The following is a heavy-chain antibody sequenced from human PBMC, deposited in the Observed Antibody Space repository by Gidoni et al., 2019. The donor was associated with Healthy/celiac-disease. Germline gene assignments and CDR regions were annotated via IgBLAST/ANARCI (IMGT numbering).Heavy chain of an antibody. Sequence: QVQLQESGPGLVKPSETLSLTCTVAGGSISSYYWRWIRQPPGKGLEWIGYIYYSGSTNYNPSLKSRVTISVDTSKNQFSLKLSSVTAADTAVYYCARDQVLDYYDSSGYYVGAFDIWGQGTMVTVSS. J-gene: IGHJ3*02. CDR3: ARDQVLDYYDSSGYYVGAFDI. CDR1: GGSISSYY. CDR2: IYYSGST. V-gene: IGHV4-59*01. D-gene: IGHD3-22*01.